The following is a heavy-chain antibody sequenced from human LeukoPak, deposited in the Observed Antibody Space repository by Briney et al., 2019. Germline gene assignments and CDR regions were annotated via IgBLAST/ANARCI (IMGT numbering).Heavy chain of an antibody. CDR1: GGSFSDYY. D-gene: IGHD3-16*02. CDR2: INHSGTT. Sequence: SETLSLTCAVYGGSFSDYYWSWIRKPPGKGPEWNGEINHSGTTNYSQSLKSRVSISVDTSKNQFSLKLNSVTAADAAMYYCASHYSSGSYRYTGSFDSWGQGMLVNVSS. V-gene: IGHV4-34*01. J-gene: IGHJ4*02. CDR3: ASHYSSGSYRYTGSFDS.